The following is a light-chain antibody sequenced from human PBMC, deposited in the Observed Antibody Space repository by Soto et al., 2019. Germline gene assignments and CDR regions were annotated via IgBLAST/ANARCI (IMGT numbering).Light chain of an antibody. J-gene: IGKJ2*01. CDR2: DAS. V-gene: IGKV3-11*01. Sequence: EIVLTQSPATLSLSPGERATLSCRASQSVRSSLAWYQQKAGQAPRLLIYDASNRATGIPARFSGSGSGTDFTLTISSLEPEDFAVYYCQQSGKWPRTFGQGTRLEIK. CDR3: QQSGKWPRT. CDR1: QSVRSS.